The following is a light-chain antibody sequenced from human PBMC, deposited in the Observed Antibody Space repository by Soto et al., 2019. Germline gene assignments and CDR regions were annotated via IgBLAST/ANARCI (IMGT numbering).Light chain of an antibody. J-gene: IGLJ1*01. V-gene: IGLV2-8*01. CDR3: SSYAGSSTLYV. CDR2: EVT. CDR1: ASDVGVYNY. Sequence: QSALTQPRSASGSLGQSVTISCTGTASDVGVYNYVSWYQQHPGKAPKLMIYEVTKRPSGVPDRFSGSKSGNTASLTVSGLQAEDEADYYCSSYAGSSTLYVFGTGTKVTV.